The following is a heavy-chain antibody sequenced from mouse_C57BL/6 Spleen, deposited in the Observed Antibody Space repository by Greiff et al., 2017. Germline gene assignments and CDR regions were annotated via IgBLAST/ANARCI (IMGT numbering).Heavy chain of an antibody. V-gene: IGHV1-22*01. CDR1: GYTFTDYN. CDR2: INPNNGGT. CDR3: ARCYYYGSSYGDY. Sequence: EVKLQQSGPELVKPGASVKMSCKASGYTFTDYNMHWVKQSHGKSLEWIGYINPNNGGTSYNQKFKGKATLTVNKSSSTAYMELRSLTSEDSAVYYCARCYYYGSSYGDYWGQGTTLTVSS. D-gene: IGHD1-1*01. J-gene: IGHJ2*01.